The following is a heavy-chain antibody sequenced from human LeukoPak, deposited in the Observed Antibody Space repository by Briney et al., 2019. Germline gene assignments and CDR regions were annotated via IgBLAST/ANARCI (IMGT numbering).Heavy chain of an antibody. CDR3: ARRGANTLGK. D-gene: IGHD2-2*02. Sequence: PSETLSLTCTVSGGSISSYYWSWIRQPPGKGLEWIGYIYYSGSTNYNPSLKSRVTISVDTSKNQFSLKLSSVTAADTAVYYCARRGANTLGKWGQGTLVTVSS. J-gene: IGHJ4*02. V-gene: IGHV4-59*12. CDR1: GGSISSYY. CDR2: IYYSGST.